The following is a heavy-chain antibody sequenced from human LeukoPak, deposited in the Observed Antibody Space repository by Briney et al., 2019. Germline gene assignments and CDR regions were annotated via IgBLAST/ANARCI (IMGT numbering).Heavy chain of an antibody. CDR1: GFTFSSYA. Sequence: PGGSLRLSCAASGFTFSSYAMHWVRQAPGKGLEWVAVISYDGSNKYYADSVKGRFTISRDNSKNTLYLQMNSLRAEDTAVYYCARDEGFYGSGSYNTPFDFWGQGTLVTVPS. V-gene: IGHV3-30*04. J-gene: IGHJ4*02. D-gene: IGHD3-10*01. CDR2: ISYDGSNK. CDR3: ARDEGFYGSGSYNTPFDF.